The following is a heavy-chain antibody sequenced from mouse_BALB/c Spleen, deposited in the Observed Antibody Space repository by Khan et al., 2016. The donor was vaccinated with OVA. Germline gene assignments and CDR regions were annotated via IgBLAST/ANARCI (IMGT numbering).Heavy chain of an antibody. CDR3: TRGGYGYYGY. CDR2: INPSDGGT. V-gene: IGHV1S81*02. CDR1: GYTFTSYY. J-gene: IGHJ2*01. Sequence: VQLQESGAELVKPGASVKLSCKASGYTFTSYYIYWVKQRPGQGLEWIGEINPSDGGTNFNEKFKSKATLTVDKSSSAAYMQLSSLTSEDSAVYYGTRGGYGYYGYWGQGTTLTVSS. D-gene: IGHD2-3*01.